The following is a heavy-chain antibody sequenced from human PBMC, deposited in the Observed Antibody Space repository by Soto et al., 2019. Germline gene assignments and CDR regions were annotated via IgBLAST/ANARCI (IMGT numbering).Heavy chain of an antibody. Sequence: PGGSLRLSCAASGFTFSSYAMSWVRQAPGKGLEWVSAISGSGGSTYYADSVKGRFTISRDNSKNTLYLQMNSLRAEDTAVYYCAKSDITIFGVVIPLLYFDYWGQGTLVTVSS. CDR1: GFTFSSYA. CDR2: ISGSGGST. CDR3: AKSDITIFGVVIPLLYFDY. J-gene: IGHJ4*02. D-gene: IGHD3-3*01. V-gene: IGHV3-23*01.